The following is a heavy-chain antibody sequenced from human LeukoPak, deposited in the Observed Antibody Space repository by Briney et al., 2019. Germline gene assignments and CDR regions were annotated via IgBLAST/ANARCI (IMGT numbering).Heavy chain of an antibody. CDR1: GYTFTGYY. CDR2: INPNSGGT. CDR3: ARIYYDFWSGYYTLGDY. J-gene: IGHJ4*02. V-gene: IGHV1-2*02. D-gene: IGHD3-3*01. Sequence: EASVKVSCKASGYTFTGYYMHWVRQAPGQGLEWMGWINPNSGGTNYAQKFQGRVTMTRDTSISTAYMELSRLRSDDTAVYYCARIYYDFWSGYYTLGDYWGQGTLVTVSS.